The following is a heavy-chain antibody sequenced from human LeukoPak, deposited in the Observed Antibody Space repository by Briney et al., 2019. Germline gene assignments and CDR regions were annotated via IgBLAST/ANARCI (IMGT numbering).Heavy chain of an antibody. V-gene: IGHV3-30-3*01. CDR2: ISYDGGDK. CDR1: GFTFSSYA. D-gene: IGHD1-14*01. J-gene: IGHJ4*02. Sequence: GGSLSLSCAASGFTFSSYAIHWVRQAPGKGLEWVAFISYDGGDKRYAESVKGRITISRDNSRKTLYLQMHSLGPEDTAIYYCARDLSERYSIDYWGQGTLVTVSS. CDR3: ARDLSERYSIDY.